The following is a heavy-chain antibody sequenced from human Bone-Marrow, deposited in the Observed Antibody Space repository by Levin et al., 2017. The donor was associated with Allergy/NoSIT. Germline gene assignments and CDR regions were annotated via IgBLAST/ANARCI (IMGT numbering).Heavy chain of an antibody. CDR2: IYYSGST. J-gene: IGHJ4*02. CDR3: ARVAGYYYGSGSPNPPFDY. CDR1: GGSISSGDYY. V-gene: IGHV4-30-4*01. D-gene: IGHD3-10*01. Sequence: SETLSLTCTVSGGSISSGDYYWSWIRQPPGKGLEWIGYIYYSGSTYYNPSLKSRVTISVDTSKNQFSLKLSSVTAADTAVYYCARVAGYYYGSGSPNPPFDYWGQGTLVTVSS.